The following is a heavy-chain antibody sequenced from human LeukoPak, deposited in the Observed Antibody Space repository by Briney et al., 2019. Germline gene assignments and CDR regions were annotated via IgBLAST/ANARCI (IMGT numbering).Heavy chain of an antibody. Sequence: GSLRLSCEASGFTFGNYAMSWVRQAPGKGLEWVSAISGSDGSTYYADSVKGRFTISRDNSKNTLYLQMNSLRAEDTAVYYCARDVSYYGSGRGAFDIWGQGTMVTVSS. V-gene: IGHV3-23*01. CDR3: ARDVSYYGSGRGAFDI. D-gene: IGHD3-10*01. J-gene: IGHJ3*02. CDR2: ISGSDGST. CDR1: GFTFGNYA.